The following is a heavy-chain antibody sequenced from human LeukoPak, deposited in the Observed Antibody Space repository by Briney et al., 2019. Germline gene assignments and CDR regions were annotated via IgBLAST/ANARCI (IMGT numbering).Heavy chain of an antibody. J-gene: IGHJ5*02. V-gene: IGHV4-4*07. CDR1: GDSMRSYY. Sequence: SETLSLTCSVSGDSMRSYYWSWIRQPAGKGLEWIGRIYTSGSTNYNPSLKSRVTMSVDTSKNQFSLKMSSVTAADTAVYYCARAPRQGTMEWLGPGWFDPWGQGALVTVSS. CDR3: ARAPRQGTMEWLGPGWFDP. CDR2: IYTSGST. D-gene: IGHD3-3*01.